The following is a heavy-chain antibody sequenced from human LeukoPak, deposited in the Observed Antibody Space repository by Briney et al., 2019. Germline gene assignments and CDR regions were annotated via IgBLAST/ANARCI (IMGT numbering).Heavy chain of an antibody. Sequence: GGSLRLSCAASGFTFSSYSMNWVRQAPGKGLEWVSSISSSSSYIYYADSVKGRFTISRDNAKNSLYLQMNSLRAEDTAVYYCARVAGGYDYVRWGQGTLVTVSS. CDR1: GFTFSSYS. D-gene: IGHD5-12*01. CDR3: ARVAGGYDYVR. J-gene: IGHJ4*02. CDR2: ISSSSSYI. V-gene: IGHV3-21*01.